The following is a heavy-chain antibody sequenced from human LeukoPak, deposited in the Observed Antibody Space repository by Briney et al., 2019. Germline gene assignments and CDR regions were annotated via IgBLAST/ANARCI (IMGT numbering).Heavy chain of an antibody. D-gene: IGHD3-3*01. Sequence: SVKVSCKASGYTFTSYDINWVRQATGQGLEWMGGTIPILGTANYAQKFQGRVTITADESTSTAYMELSSLRSEDTAVYYCARNYDFWSGYYGGYYYYYMDVWGKGTTVTVSS. CDR1: GYTFTSYD. V-gene: IGHV1-69*13. CDR2: TIPILGTA. CDR3: ARNYDFWSGYYGGYYYYYMDV. J-gene: IGHJ6*03.